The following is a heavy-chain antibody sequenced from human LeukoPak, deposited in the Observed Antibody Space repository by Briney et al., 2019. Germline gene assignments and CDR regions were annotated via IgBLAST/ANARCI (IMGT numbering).Heavy chain of an antibody. V-gene: IGHV3-23*01. J-gene: IGHJ4*02. CDR2: ISDSGGRT. CDR1: GITLSNYG. Sequence: PGGSLRLSCAVSGITLSNYGMSWVRQGPGKGLEWVAGISDSGGRTNYADSVKGRFTISRDNAKNSLYLQMNSLRAEDTAVYYCARDPALDYWGQGTLVTVSS. CDR3: ARDPALDY.